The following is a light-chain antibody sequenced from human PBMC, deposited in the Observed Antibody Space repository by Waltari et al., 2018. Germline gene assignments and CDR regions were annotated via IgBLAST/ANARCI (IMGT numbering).Light chain of an antibody. Sequence: QPVLTQPPSASGTPGQRVTISCSGRHSHIGATTGTGYQQRPGTAPKLLIYSDNRRFSGVPDRFSASKSGTSASLAISGLQSEDEADYYCSTWDDSLSGVLFGEGTKLTIV. V-gene: IGLV1-44*01. CDR1: HSHIGATT. CDR3: STWDDSLSGVL. J-gene: IGLJ2*01. CDR2: SDN.